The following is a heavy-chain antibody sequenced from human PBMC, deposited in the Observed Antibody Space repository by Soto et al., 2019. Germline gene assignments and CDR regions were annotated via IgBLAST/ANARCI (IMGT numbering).Heavy chain of an antibody. CDR1: GYTFTSYD. CDR2: MNPNSGST. CDR3: ARGLYGSGSYHFYYMDV. J-gene: IGHJ6*03. D-gene: IGHD3-10*01. Sequence: ASVKVSCKASGYTFTSYDINWVRQATGQGLEWMGWMNPNSGSTGYAQKFQGRVTMTRNTSISTAYMELSSLRSEDTAVYYCARGLYGSGSYHFYYMDVWGKGTTVTVSS. V-gene: IGHV1-8*01.